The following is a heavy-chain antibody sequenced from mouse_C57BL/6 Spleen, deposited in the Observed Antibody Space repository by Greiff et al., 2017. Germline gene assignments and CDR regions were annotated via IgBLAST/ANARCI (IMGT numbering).Heavy chain of an antibody. Sequence: QVQLKQSGAELMKPGASVKLSCKATGYTFTGYWIEWVKQRPGHGLEWIGEILPGSGSTNYNEKFKGKATFTADTSANTAYLQLISLTTEDSAIYYCARTYYYGSSGGYNYFDYWGQGTTLTVSS. CDR1: GYTFTGYW. CDR3: ARTYYYGSSGGYNYFDY. CDR2: ILPGSGST. D-gene: IGHD1-1*01. V-gene: IGHV1-9*01. J-gene: IGHJ2*01.